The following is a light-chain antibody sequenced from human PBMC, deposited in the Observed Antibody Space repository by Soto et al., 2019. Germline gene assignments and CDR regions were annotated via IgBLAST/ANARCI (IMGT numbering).Light chain of an antibody. CDR2: AAS. CDR3: QQQGT. V-gene: IGKV3-20*01. Sequence: EMVLTQSPGTLSLSPGERATLSCRASRSLSSSYVVWYQQKPGQAPRLLIYAASRSATGIPDRFSGSASATEYTLTISRLEPEDFAVYYCQQQGTFVQGTKLEIK. CDR1: RSLSSSY. J-gene: IGKJ2*01.